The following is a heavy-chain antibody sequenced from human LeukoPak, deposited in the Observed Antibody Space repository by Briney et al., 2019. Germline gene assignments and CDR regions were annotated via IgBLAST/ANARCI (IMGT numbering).Heavy chain of an antibody. J-gene: IGHJ6*02. CDR3: ARAQELERRKDYYYGMDV. CDR1: GSTFSSYA. D-gene: IGHD1-1*01. V-gene: IGHV1-69*04. CDR2: IIPILGIA. Sequence: GASVKVSCKASGSTFSSYAISWVRQAPGQGLEWMGRIIPILGIANYAQKFQGRVTITADKSTSTAYMELSSLRSEDTAVYYCARAQELERRKDYYYGMDVWGQGTTVTVSS.